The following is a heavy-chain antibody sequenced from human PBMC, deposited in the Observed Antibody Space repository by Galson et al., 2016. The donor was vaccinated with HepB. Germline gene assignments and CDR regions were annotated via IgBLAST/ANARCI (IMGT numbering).Heavy chain of an antibody. D-gene: IGHD1-26*01. CDR3: AKDEVMGGTDYFDS. CDR2: ISGSGGDT. V-gene: IGHV3-23*01. Sequence: SLRLSCAASGFNFRNYAMNWVRQAPGKGLEWVSAISGSGGDTYYADSVQGRFTISRDNSNNTVYLQMNSLSGEDTAIYYCAKDEVMGGTDYFDSWGQGMLVTVSS. CDR1: GFNFRNYA. J-gene: IGHJ4*02.